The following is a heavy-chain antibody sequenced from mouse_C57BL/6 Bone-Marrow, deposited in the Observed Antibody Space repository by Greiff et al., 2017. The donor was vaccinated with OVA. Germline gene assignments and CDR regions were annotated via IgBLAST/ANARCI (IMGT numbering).Heavy chain of an antibody. CDR2: IYPGSGSP. CDR3: ACFYYYGSSPFAY. CDR1: GYTFTSYW. D-gene: IGHD1-1*01. J-gene: IGHJ3*01. Sequence: QVQLQQPGAELVKPGASVKMSCKASGYTFTSYWITWVKQRPGQGLEWIGDIYPGSGSPNYNEKFKSKATLTVDTSSSTAYMQLSSLTSEDSAVYYCACFYYYGSSPFAYWGQGTLVTVSA. V-gene: IGHV1-55*01.